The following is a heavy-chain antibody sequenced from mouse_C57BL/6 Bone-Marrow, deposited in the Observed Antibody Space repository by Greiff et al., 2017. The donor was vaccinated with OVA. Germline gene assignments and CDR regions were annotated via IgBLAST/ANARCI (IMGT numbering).Heavy chain of an antibody. CDR3: AAYYYGRGWYFDV. D-gene: IGHD1-1*01. CDR1: GYTFTSYW. Sequence: VQLQQPGTELVKPGASVKLSCKASGYTFTSYWMHWVKQRPGQGLEWIGNINPSNGGTNYNEKFKSKATLTVDKSSSTAYMQLSSLTSEDSAVDYCAAYYYGRGWYFDVWGTGTTVTVSA. J-gene: IGHJ1*03. V-gene: IGHV1-53*01. CDR2: INPSNGGT.